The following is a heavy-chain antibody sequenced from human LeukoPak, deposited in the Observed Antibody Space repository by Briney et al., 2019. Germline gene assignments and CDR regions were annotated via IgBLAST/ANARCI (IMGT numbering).Heavy chain of an antibody. CDR2: IYYSGST. Sequence: SETLSLTCTVSGGSLSSYYWSWIRQPPGKGLEWIGYIYYSGSTNYNPSLKSRVTISVDTSKNQFSLKLSSVTAADTAVYYCARSPPPGYYYFDYWGQGTLVTVSP. CDR1: GGSLSSYY. CDR3: ARSPPPGYYYFDY. J-gene: IGHJ4*02. D-gene: IGHD3-22*01. V-gene: IGHV4-59*01.